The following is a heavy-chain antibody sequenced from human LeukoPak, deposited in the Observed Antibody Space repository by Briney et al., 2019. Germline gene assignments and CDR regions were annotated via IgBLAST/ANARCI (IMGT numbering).Heavy chain of an antibody. CDR1: GFTFSDYS. V-gene: IGHV3-48*04. J-gene: IGHJ4*02. Sequence: PGGSLRLSCAASGFTFSDYSMNWVRQAPGKGLEWISNIRGSGPGSGRGMYYADSVKGRFTISRDDAKNSLYLQMNGLRAEDTAFYYCARDVNWGFDYWGQGALVTVSS. D-gene: IGHD7-27*01. CDR3: ARDVNWGFDY. CDR2: IRGSGPGSGRGM.